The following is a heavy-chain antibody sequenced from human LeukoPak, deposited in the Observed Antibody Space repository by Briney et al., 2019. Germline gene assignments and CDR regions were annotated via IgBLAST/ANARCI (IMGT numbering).Heavy chain of an antibody. V-gene: IGHV1-69*04. D-gene: IGHD3-10*01. CDR1: GGTFSSYA. J-gene: IGHJ6*02. CDR3: ARESMVRGVIIPTSGGYGMDV. Sequence: GASVKVSCKAPGGTFSSYAISWVRQAPGQGLEWMGRIIPILGIANYAQKFQGRVTITADKSTSTAYMELSSLRSKDTAVYYCARESMVRGVIIPTSGGYGMDVWGQGTTVTVSS. CDR2: IIPILGIA.